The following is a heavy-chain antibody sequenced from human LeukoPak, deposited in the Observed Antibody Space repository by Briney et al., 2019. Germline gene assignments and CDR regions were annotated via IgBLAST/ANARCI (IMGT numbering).Heavy chain of an antibody. V-gene: IGHV1-69*02. CDR3: ARGFGDRLEFYYYYGMDV. J-gene: IGHJ6*02. CDR1: GGTFSSYT. CDR2: IIPILGIA. D-gene: IGHD4-17*01. Sequence: GSSVKVSCKASGGTFSSYTISWVRQAPGQGLEWMGRIIPILGIANYAQKFQGRVTITADKSTSTAYMELSSLRSEDTAVYYCARGFGDRLEFYYYYGMDVWGQGTTVTVSS.